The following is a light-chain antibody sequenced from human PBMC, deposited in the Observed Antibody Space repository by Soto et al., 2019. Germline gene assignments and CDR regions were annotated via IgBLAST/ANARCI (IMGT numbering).Light chain of an antibody. V-gene: IGKV1-39*01. CDR2: AAS. CDR3: QQSNSIPHT. J-gene: IGKJ2*01. CDR1: QSISSY. Sequence: DIQMTQSPSSLSASVGDRVTITCRASQSISSYLNWYKQKPGKAPKLLIYAASSLQSGFPSRFTGSGSGTDFTLTISSLQPEDFATYYCQQSNSIPHTFGQGTKLEIK.